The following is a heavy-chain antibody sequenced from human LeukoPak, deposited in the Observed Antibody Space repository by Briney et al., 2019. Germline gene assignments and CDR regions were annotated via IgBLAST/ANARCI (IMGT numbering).Heavy chain of an antibody. CDR1: GGSISSSSYY. V-gene: IGHV4-39*02. J-gene: IGHJ4*02. D-gene: IGHD6-19*01. CDR2: IYYSGST. Sequence: PSETLSLTCTVSGGSISSSSYYWGWIRQPPGKGLEWIGSIYYSGSTYYNPSLKSRVTISVDTFKNQFSLKLSSVTAADTAVYYCATDGRYVAVRNYWGQGTLVTVSS. CDR3: ATDGRYVAVRNY.